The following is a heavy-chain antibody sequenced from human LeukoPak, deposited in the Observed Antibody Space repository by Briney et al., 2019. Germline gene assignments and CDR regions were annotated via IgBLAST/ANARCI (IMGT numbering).Heavy chain of an antibody. D-gene: IGHD6-19*01. J-gene: IGHJ4*02. Sequence: QPGGSLRLSCAASGFIFSSFAMNWVRQAPGKGLEWVSTISGSGGSTYYADSVKGRFTISRDSSKNTLYLQMNSLRAEDTAVYYCGRDNAASLIAVAGGSCDYWGQGTLVTVSS. CDR3: GRDNAASLIAVAGGSCDY. V-gene: IGHV3-23*01. CDR1: GFIFSSFA. CDR2: ISGSGGST.